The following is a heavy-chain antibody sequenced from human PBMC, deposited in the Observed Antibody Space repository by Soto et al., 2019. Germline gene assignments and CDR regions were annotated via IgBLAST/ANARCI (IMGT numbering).Heavy chain of an antibody. Sequence: SETLSLTCTVSGGSISSGGYYWSWIRQHPGKGLEWIGYIYYSGSTYYNPSLKSRVTISVDTSKNQFSLKLSSVTAADTAVYYCARDLGQQLAQGNWFDPWSQGTLVTVSS. V-gene: IGHV4-31*03. CDR2: IYYSGST. CDR3: ARDLGQQLAQGNWFDP. D-gene: IGHD6-13*01. CDR1: GGSISSGGYY. J-gene: IGHJ5*02.